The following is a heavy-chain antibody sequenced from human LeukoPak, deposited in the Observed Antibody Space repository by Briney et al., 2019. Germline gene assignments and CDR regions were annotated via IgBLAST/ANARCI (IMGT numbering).Heavy chain of an antibody. D-gene: IGHD6-13*01. Sequence: ASVKVSCKASGYSFSTYYIHWVRQAPGQGLEWMGIINPTGGSTTYAQKFQGSVTMTRDTSTSTVYMELSRLKSDDTAVYYCARYTITAAGSPFDYWSQGTLVTVSS. CDR3: ARYTITAAGSPFDY. CDR2: INPTGGST. J-gene: IGHJ4*02. CDR1: GYSFSTYY. V-gene: IGHV1-46*01.